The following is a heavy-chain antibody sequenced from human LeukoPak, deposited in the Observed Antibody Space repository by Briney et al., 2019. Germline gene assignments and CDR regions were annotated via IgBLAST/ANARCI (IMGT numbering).Heavy chain of an antibody. Sequence: GASVKVSCKASGYTFTSYDINWVRQATGQGLEWMGWMNPNSGNTGYAQKFQGRVTMTRNTSISTACMELSSLRSDDTAVYYCARDYYDSSGYYLSFDYWGQGTLVTVSS. V-gene: IGHV1-8*01. CDR2: MNPNSGNT. D-gene: IGHD3-22*01. CDR3: ARDYYDSSGYYLSFDY. CDR1: GYTFTSYD. J-gene: IGHJ4*02.